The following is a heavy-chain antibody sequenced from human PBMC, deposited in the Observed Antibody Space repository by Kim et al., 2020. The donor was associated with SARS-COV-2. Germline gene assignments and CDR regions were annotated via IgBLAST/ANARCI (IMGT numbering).Heavy chain of an antibody. CDR3: ARGGQVGEEPFDY. D-gene: IGHD3-16*01. V-gene: IGHV3-30*01. J-gene: IGHJ4*02. Sequence: YAATVKSRFTITRDNSKNTLYLQMNSLRAEDTAVYYCARGGQVGEEPFDYWGQGTLVTVSS.